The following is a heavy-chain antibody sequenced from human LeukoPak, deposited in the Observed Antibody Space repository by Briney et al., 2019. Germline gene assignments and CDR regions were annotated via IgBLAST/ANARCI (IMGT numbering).Heavy chain of an antibody. D-gene: IGHD2-2*01. CDR1: GYTFTSYA. J-gene: IGHJ2*01. CDR2: INTNTGNP. CDR3: AREGQYCSSTSCPDFDL. V-gene: IGHV7-4-1*02. Sequence: ASVKVSCKASGYTFTSYAMNWVRQAPGQGLEWMGWINTNTGNPTYAQGFTGRFVFSLDTSVSTAYLQISSLKAEDTAVYYCAREGQYCSSTSCPDFDLWGRGTLVTVSS.